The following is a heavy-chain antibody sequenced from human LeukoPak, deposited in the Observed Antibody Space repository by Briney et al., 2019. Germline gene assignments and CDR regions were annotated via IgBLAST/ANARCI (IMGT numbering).Heavy chain of an antibody. J-gene: IGHJ4*02. CDR3: AALGPAAYGY. V-gene: IGHV1-58*02. CDR1: GYTFTSYG. CDR2: IVVGSGNT. Sequence: SVKVSCKASGYTFTSYGISWVRQAPGQGLEWIGWIVVGSGNTNYAQKFQERVTITRDMSTSTAYMELNSLRSEDTAVYYCAALGPAAYGYWGQGTLVTVSS. D-gene: IGHD2-2*01.